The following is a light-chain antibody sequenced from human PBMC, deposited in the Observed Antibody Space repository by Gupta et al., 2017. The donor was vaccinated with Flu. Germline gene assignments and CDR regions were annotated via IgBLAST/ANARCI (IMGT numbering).Light chain of an antibody. CDR2: QDS. J-gene: IGLJ2*01. CDR1: KFGDKY. V-gene: IGLV3-1*01. CDR3: QAWDSSTVV. Sequence: SPGQTASITCSGDKFGDKYAFCHQQNPVQSPLLVIYQDSKRPAGTPERFSGSNSANTATLTISGTQAMDEADYYCQAWDSSTVVFGGGIKLTVL.